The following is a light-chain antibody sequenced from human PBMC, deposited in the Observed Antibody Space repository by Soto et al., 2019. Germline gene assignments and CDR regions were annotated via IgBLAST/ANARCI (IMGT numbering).Light chain of an antibody. CDR3: QQYNSYSTWT. Sequence: IQMTQSPSTLSASVGDRVTITCRASQSISSWLAWYQQKPGKAHKLLIYDASSLETGVPSRFSGSGSGTEFTLTISSLQPDDFATYYGQQYNSYSTWTFGQGTKVDIK. CDR2: DAS. V-gene: IGKV1-5*01. CDR1: QSISSW. J-gene: IGKJ1*01.